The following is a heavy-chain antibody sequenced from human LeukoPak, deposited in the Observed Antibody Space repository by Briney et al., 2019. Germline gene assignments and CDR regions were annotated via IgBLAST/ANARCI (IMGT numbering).Heavy chain of an antibody. D-gene: IGHD6-6*01. CDR3: ARGGDSSSSLFDY. J-gene: IGHJ4*02. V-gene: IGHV1-69*05. Sequence: ASVKVSCKASGGTFSSYAISWVRQAPGQGLEWMGGIIPIFGTANYAQKFQGRVTITRNTSISTAYMELSSLRSEDTAVYYCARGGDSSSSLFDYWGQGTLVTVSS. CDR2: IIPIFGTA. CDR1: GGTFSSYA.